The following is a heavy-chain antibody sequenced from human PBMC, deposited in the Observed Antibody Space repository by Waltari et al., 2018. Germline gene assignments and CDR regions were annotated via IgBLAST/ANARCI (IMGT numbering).Heavy chain of an antibody. Sequence: EVQLVESGGVVVQPGGSLRLSCAASGFTFDDYTMHWVRQAPGEGREWGALMSWDCGSTNYADSVKGRFTISRDNSKNSLYLQMNSLRTEDTALYYCAKDMGPSRYDSSGYFDYWGQGTLVTVSS. J-gene: IGHJ4*02. CDR1: GFTFDDYT. CDR2: MSWDCGST. D-gene: IGHD3-22*01. CDR3: AKDMGPSRYDSSGYFDY. V-gene: IGHV3-43*01.